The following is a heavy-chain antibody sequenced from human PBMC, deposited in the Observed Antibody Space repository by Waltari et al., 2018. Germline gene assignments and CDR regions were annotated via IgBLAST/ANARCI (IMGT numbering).Heavy chain of an antibody. CDR2: IEQEGSEK. Sequence: EVQLVESGGGLVQPGGSLRLSCAASGFTFSSYWMSWVRQAPGKGLEWVANIEQEGSEKYYVDSVKGRFTISRDNAKNSLYLQMNSLRAEDTAVYYCARWGSNSGNSLYAFDIWGQGTTVTVSS. V-gene: IGHV3-7*03. D-gene: IGHD1-26*01. CDR3: ARWGSNSGNSLYAFDI. CDR1: GFTFSSYW. J-gene: IGHJ3*02.